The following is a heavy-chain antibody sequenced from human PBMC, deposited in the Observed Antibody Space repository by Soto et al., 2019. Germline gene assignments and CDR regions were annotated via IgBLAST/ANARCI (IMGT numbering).Heavy chain of an antibody. Sequence: ASVKVSCKASGYTFTSYAMHWVRQAPGQRLEWMGWINAGNGNTKYSQKFQGRVTITRDTSASTAYMELSSLRSEDTAVYYCARGIAAPGTATYHYYYGMDVWDQGTTVTVSS. D-gene: IGHD6-13*01. CDR2: INAGNGNT. CDR1: GYTFTSYA. CDR3: ARGIAAPGTATYHYYYGMDV. V-gene: IGHV1-3*01. J-gene: IGHJ6*02.